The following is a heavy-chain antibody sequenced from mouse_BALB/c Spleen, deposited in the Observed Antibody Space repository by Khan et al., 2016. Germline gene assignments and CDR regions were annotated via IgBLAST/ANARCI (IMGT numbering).Heavy chain of an antibody. CDR1: GYSITSDYA. V-gene: IGHV3-2*02. CDR2: ISYSGST. Sequence: EVQLVESGPGLVKPSQSLSLTCTVTGYSITSDYAWNWIRQFPGNKLEWMGYISYSGSTSYNPSLKSRISITRDTSKNQFFLQLTSVTTEDTATYYGARWGYGAYLDYWVPGTTLAVAS. J-gene: IGHJ2*01. CDR3: ARWGYGAYLDY. D-gene: IGHD2-2*01.